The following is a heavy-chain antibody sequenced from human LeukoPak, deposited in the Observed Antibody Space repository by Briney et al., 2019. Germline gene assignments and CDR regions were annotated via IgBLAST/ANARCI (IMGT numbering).Heavy chain of an antibody. CDR1: GGTFSSYA. Sequence: RASVKVSCKASGGTFSSYAISWVRQAPGQGLEWMGGIIPIFGTANYAQKFQGRVTITADESTSTAYMELSSLRSEDTAVYYCAREGTHYNWFDPWGQGTLVTVSS. CDR2: IIPIFGTA. D-gene: IGHD1-1*01. V-gene: IGHV1-69*13. CDR3: AREGTHYNWFDP. J-gene: IGHJ5*02.